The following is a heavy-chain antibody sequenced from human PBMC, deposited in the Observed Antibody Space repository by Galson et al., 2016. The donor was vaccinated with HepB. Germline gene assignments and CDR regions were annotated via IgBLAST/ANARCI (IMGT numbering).Heavy chain of an antibody. CDR3: AKDRYDSSGARYDY. CDR1: GFTFSNYA. V-gene: IGHV3-23*01. CDR2: ISESGGTT. Sequence: SLRLSCAASGFTFSNYAMSWVRQAPGKGLEWVSGISESGGTTYDTDSLKDRFTISRDNSRNMLFLQMTSMRAEDTAVYYCAKDRYDSSGARYDYWGQGTLVTVSS. D-gene: IGHD3-22*01. J-gene: IGHJ4*02.